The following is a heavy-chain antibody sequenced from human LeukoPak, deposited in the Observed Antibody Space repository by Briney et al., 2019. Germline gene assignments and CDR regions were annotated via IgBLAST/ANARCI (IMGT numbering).Heavy chain of an antibody. Sequence: GGSLRLSCAASGFTFSSYSMNWVRQAPGKGLEWVSYISSSSTIYYADSVKGRFTISRDNAKNSLYLQMNSLRDEDTAVYYCARYHDYVWGSYRYSYGMDVWGQGTTVTVSS. CDR2: ISSSSTI. J-gene: IGHJ6*02. CDR3: ARYHDYVWGSYRYSYGMDV. CDR1: GFTFSSYS. D-gene: IGHD3-16*02. V-gene: IGHV3-48*02.